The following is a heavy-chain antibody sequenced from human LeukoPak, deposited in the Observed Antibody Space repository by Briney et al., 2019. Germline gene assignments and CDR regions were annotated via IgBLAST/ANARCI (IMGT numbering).Heavy chain of an antibody. CDR3: AGVPYYYDSSGPK. J-gene: IGHJ4*02. D-gene: IGHD3-22*01. V-gene: IGHV4-30-4*01. CDR1: GGSISSGDYS. Sequence: PSETLSLTCTVSGGSISSGDYSWRWLRQPPGKGLEWIGYIYYSGSTYYNPSLKSRVTISVDTSKNQFSLKLSSVTAADTAVYYCAGVPYYYDSSGPKWGQGTLVTVSS. CDR2: IYYSGST.